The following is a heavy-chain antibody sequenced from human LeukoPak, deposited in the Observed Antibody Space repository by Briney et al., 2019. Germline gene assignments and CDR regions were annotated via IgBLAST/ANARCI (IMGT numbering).Heavy chain of an antibody. V-gene: IGHV4-34*01. CDR1: GGSFSGYY. CDR2: INHSGST. D-gene: IGHD3-10*01. Sequence: SETLSLTCAVYGGSFSGYYWSWIRQPPGKGLEWIGEINHSGSTNYNPSLKSRVTISVDTSKNQFSLKLSSVTAADTAVYYCARGRHYYGSGSPRNWFDPWGQGTLVTVSS. J-gene: IGHJ5*02. CDR3: ARGRHYYGSGSPRNWFDP.